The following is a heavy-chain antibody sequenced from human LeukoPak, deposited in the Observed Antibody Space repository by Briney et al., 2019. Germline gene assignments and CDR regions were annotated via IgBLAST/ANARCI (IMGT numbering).Heavy chain of an antibody. J-gene: IGHJ3*02. D-gene: IGHD1-26*01. V-gene: IGHV4-59*08. CDR2: IYYSGST. CDR3: ARRQRGELLGAFDI. Sequence: SETLSLTCTVSGGSISSYYWSWIRQPPGKGLKWIGYIYYSGSTNYNPSLKSRVTISVDTSKNQFSLKLSSVTAADTAVYYCARRQRGELLGAFDIWGQGTMVTVSS. CDR1: GGSISSYY.